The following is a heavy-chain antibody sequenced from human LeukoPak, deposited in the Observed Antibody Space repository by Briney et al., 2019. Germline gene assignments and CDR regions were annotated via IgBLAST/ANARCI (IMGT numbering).Heavy chain of an antibody. Sequence: RRFSCTALGITFTSFATHWVGMAPGKGLEYVSAISSNGDSRYDATSVKSRFTNSSDNSKNTLYLQMGSLRAEDMSVYYCARTTVVTLDTFDIWGQGAMVTVSS. V-gene: IGHV3-64*01. D-gene: IGHD4-23*01. J-gene: IGHJ3*02. CDR1: GITFTSFA. CDR2: ISSNGDSR. CDR3: ARTTVVTLDTFDI.